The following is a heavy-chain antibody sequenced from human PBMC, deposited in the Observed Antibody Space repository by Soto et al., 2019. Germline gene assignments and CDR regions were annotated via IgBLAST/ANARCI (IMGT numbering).Heavy chain of an antibody. CDR3: AKAGKWEHRPRDAFDI. J-gene: IGHJ3*02. V-gene: IGHV3-23*01. D-gene: IGHD1-1*01. Sequence: EVQVLESGGGLVQPGGTLRLSCAASGFTFSSHAMNWVRQAPGKGLEWVSGISPSGSNTYYADSVKGRFTLSRDNSKNTLYLKVKSLRAEEPAVYYCAKAGKWEHRPRDAFDIWGKGT. CDR1: GFTFSSHA. CDR2: ISPSGSNT.